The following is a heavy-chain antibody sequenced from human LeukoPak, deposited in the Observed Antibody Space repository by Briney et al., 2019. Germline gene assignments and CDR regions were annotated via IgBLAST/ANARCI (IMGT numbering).Heavy chain of an antibody. CDR1: GDSISTYY. Sequence: ASETLSLTCTVSGDSISTYYWSWIRQPPGKGLEWIGYIYYSGSTNYNPSLKSRVTISVDTSKSQFSPRLSSVTAADTAFYYCARGTYSGNYYILYYFDYWGQGTLVTVSS. V-gene: IGHV4-59*01. D-gene: IGHD1-26*01. J-gene: IGHJ4*02. CDR2: IYYSGST. CDR3: ARGTYSGNYYILYYFDY.